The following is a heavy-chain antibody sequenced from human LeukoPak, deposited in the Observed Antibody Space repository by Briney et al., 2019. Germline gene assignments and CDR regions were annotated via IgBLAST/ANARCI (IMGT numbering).Heavy chain of an antibody. J-gene: IGHJ6*03. CDR3: AKCGGSGGEKVYYMDV. CDR1: GFTFDDYA. D-gene: IGHD6-19*01. CDR2: ISWDGGST. V-gene: IGHV3-43D*03. Sequence: GGSLRLSCVASGFTFDDYAMHWVRQAPGKGLEWVSLISWDGGSTYYADSVKGRFTISRDNSKNSLYLQMNSLRAEDTALYYCAKCGGSGGEKVYYMDVWGKGTTVTVSS.